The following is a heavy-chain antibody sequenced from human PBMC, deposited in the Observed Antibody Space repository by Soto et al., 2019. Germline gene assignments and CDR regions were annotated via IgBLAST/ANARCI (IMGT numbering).Heavy chain of an antibody. CDR1: GFTFSSYG. CDR2: ISYDGSNK. CDR3: AKDSQRYFDWLAAKYFDY. Sequence: GGSLRLSCAAPGFTFSSYGMHWVRQAPGKGLEWVAVISYDGSNKHYADSVKGRFTISRDNSKNTLYLQMNSLRAEDTAVYYCAKDSQRYFDWLAAKYFDYWGQGTLVTVSS. D-gene: IGHD3-9*01. J-gene: IGHJ4*02. V-gene: IGHV3-30*18.